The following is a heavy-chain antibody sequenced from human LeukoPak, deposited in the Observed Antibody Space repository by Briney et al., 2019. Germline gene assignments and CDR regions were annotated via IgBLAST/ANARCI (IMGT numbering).Heavy chain of an antibody. Sequence: GGSLRLSCAASGFTFSSYAMSWVRQAPGKGLEWVSAISGSGGSTYYADSVKGRFTISRDSSKNTLYLQMNSLRAEDTAVYYCAKDWNDYGDYDAFDIWGQGTMVTVSS. D-gene: IGHD4-17*01. V-gene: IGHV3-23*01. CDR1: GFTFSSYA. CDR3: AKDWNDYGDYDAFDI. J-gene: IGHJ3*02. CDR2: ISGSGGST.